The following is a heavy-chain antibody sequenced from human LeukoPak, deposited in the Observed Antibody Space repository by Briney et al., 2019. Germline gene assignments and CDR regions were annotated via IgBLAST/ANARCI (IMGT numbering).Heavy chain of an antibody. CDR1: GYTFTSYY. V-gene: IGHV1-18*04. CDR3: ARADYGDSNWFDP. CDR2: ISAYNGNT. Sequence: GASVKVSCKASGYTFTSYYMHWVRQAPGQGLEWMRWISAYNGNTNYAQKLQGRVTMTTDTSTSTAYMELRSLRSDDTAVYYCARADYGDSNWFDPWGQGTLVTVSS. J-gene: IGHJ5*02. D-gene: IGHD4-17*01.